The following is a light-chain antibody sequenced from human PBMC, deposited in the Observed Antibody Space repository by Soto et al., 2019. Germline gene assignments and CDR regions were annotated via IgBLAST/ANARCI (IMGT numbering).Light chain of an antibody. V-gene: IGLV2-14*01. CDR2: EVS. Sequence: QSALTQPASVSASPGQSIAISCTGTSSDIGGYNHVSWYQQHSGKAPKLMMYEVSKRPSGVSNRFSGSKAGNTASLTISGLQAEDEAEYYCSSYTRISTWVFGGGTKVTVL. J-gene: IGLJ3*02. CDR1: SSDIGGYNH. CDR3: SSYTRISTWV.